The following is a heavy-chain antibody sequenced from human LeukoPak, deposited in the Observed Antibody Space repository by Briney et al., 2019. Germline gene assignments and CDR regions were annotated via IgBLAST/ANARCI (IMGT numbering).Heavy chain of an antibody. CDR1: GYTFTSYA. V-gene: IGHV1-3*02. Sequence: GASVKVSCKASGYTFTSYAMHWVRQAPGQRLEWMGWSNAGNGNTKYSQEFQGRVTITRDTSASTAYMELRSLRSEDTAVYYCARETYNYDSSGYYYYYYGMDVWGQGTTVTVSS. CDR2: SNAGNGNT. J-gene: IGHJ6*02. D-gene: IGHD3-22*01. CDR3: ARETYNYDSSGYYYYYYGMDV.